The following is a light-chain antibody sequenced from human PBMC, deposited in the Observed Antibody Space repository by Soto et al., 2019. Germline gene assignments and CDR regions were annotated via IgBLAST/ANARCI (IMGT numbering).Light chain of an antibody. CDR3: GSYASATLI. J-gene: IGLJ2*01. CDR1: NSDIGAYDY. Sequence: LTQPASVSGSPGQSITISCTGSNSDIGAYDYVSWYQQHPGKPPTLSIYEVTFRPSGVPNRFSGSKSGNTATLTISGLLTEDEAYYYCGSYASATLIFGGGTKLTVL. V-gene: IGLV2-14*01. CDR2: EVT.